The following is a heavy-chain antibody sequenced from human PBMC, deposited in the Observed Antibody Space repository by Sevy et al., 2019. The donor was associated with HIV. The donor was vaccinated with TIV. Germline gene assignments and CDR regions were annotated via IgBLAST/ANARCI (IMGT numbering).Heavy chain of an antibody. Sequence: SETLSLTCAVYGGSFSGYYWSWIRQPPGKGLEWIAEISHSGSTNYNPSLKSRVTISVATSKNQFSLKLSSVTAADTAVYYCAIPSGGHYFDYWGQGTLVTVSS. V-gene: IGHV4-34*01. CDR1: GGSFSGYY. J-gene: IGHJ4*02. D-gene: IGHD2-15*01. CDR3: AIPSGGHYFDY. CDR2: ISHSGST.